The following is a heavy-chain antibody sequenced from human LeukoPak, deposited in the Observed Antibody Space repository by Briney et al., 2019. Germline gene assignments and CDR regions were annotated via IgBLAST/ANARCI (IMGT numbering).Heavy chain of an antibody. Sequence: ASVKVSCKASGGTFSSYAMSWVRQAPGKGLEWVSAISGSGGSTYYADSVKGRFTISRDNSKNTLYLQMNSLRAEDTAVYYCAKDLVGWSYYDSSGLHDYWGQGTLVTVSS. CDR2: ISGSGGST. D-gene: IGHD3-22*01. J-gene: IGHJ4*02. CDR3: AKDLVGWSYYDSSGLHDY. CDR1: GGTFSSYA. V-gene: IGHV3-23*01.